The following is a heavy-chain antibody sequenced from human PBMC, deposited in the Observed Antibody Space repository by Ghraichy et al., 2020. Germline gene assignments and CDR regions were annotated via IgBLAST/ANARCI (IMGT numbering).Heavy chain of an antibody. V-gene: IGHV4-34*01. CDR1: GGSFSGYY. CDR2: INHSGSN. CDR3: ARGLRDDILTGSISGMDV. J-gene: IGHJ6*02. D-gene: IGHD3-9*01. Sequence: SETLSLTCAVYGGSFSGYYWSWIRQPPGKGLEWIGEINHSGSNNYNPSLKSRVTISVDPSKNQFSLKLSSVTAADTAVYYCARGLRDDILTGSISGMDVWGQGTTVTVSS.